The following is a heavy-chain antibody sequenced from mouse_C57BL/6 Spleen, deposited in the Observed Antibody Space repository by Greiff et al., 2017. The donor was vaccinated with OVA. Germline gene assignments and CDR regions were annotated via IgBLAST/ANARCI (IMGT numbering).Heavy chain of an antibody. CDR1: GYTFTSYW. D-gene: IGHD1-1*01. J-gene: IGHJ4*01. CDR2: IDPSDSYT. V-gene: IGHV1-69*01. CDR3: ARGTYYYGSVAMDY. Sequence: QVQLKQPGAELVMPGASVKLSCKASGYTFTSYWMHWVKQRPGQGLEWIGEIDPSDSYTNYNQKFKGKSTLTVDKSSSTAYMQLSSLTSEDSAVYYCARGTYYYGSVAMDYWGQGTSVTVSS.